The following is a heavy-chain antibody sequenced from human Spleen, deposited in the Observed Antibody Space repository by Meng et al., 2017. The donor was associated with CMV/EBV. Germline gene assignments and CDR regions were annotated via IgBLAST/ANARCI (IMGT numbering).Heavy chain of an antibody. CDR2: IKYSGSEK. D-gene: IGHD6-25*01. V-gene: IGHV3-7*01. J-gene: IGHJ4*02. CDR1: GFTFSSYW. Sequence: GESLKISCAASGFTFSSYWMSWVRQAPGKGLEWVANIKYSGSEKYYVDSVKGRFIISRDNANNSLYLHMNNLGAEDTAVYYCARQVARLDYWGQGTLVTVSS. CDR3: ARQVARLDY.